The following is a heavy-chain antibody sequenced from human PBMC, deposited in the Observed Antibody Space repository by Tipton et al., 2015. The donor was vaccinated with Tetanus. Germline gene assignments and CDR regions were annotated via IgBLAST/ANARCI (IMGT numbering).Heavy chain of an antibody. Sequence: TLSLTCNVSGASMSSSSYYWDWIRQPPGKGLEWIGSIYYSGRSYYNPSLESRVTISLDTSKNRFSLTLTSVTAADAAVYYCARPSTTVTPRAFDVWGQGTMVTVSS. CDR2: IYYSGRS. CDR3: ARPSTTVTPRAFDV. CDR1: GASMSSSSYY. J-gene: IGHJ3*01. D-gene: IGHD4-17*01. V-gene: IGHV4-39*01.